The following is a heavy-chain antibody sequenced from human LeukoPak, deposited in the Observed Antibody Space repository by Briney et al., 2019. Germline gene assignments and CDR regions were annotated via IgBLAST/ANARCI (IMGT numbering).Heavy chain of an antibody. CDR3: AKDKGGAVTLRAFDI. D-gene: IGHD4-17*01. CDR2: ISGSGGST. J-gene: IGHJ3*02. CDR1: GFTFSSYA. Sequence: GGSLRLSCAASGFTFSSYAMSWVRQAPGKGLEWVSAISGSGGSTYYADSVKSRFTISRDNSKNTLYLQMNSLRAEDTAVYYCAKDKGGAVTLRAFDIWGQGTMVTVSS. V-gene: IGHV3-23*01.